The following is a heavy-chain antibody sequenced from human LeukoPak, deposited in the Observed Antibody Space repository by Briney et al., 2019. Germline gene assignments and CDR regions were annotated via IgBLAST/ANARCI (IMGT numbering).Heavy chain of an antibody. CDR3: ARGTPTTRDFDY. CDR1: GLTFSSYN. V-gene: IGHV3-21*01. Sequence: GGSLRLSCAASGLTFSSYNMNWVRQAPGKGLEWVSFISSSSNYLYYTDSVKGRFTISRDNAKNSLFLQMNSLRAEDTAVYYCARGTPTTRDFDYWGQGTLVTVSS. D-gene: IGHD4-11*01. CDR2: ISSSSNYL. J-gene: IGHJ4*02.